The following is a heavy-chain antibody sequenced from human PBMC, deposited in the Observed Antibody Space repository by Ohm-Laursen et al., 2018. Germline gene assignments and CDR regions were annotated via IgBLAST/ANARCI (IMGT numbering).Heavy chain of an antibody. CDR2: IWYDGSNK. CDR3: ARGPTENYVWGSYRYSRGEGFDY. V-gene: IGHV3-33*01. Sequence: RSLRLSCAASGFTFSSYGMHWVRQAPGKGLAWVAVIWYDGSNKYYADSVKGRFTISRDNSKNTLYLQMNSLRAEDTAVYYCARGPTENYVWGSYRYSRGEGFDYWGQGTLVTVSS. D-gene: IGHD3-16*02. CDR1: GFTFSSYG. J-gene: IGHJ4*02.